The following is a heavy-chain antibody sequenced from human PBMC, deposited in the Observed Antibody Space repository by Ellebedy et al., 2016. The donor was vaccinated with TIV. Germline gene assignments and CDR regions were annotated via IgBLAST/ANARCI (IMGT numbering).Heavy chain of an antibody. CDR2: IYYTGST. V-gene: IGHV4-39*02. CDR3: AREVIAGINWFDP. Sequence: SETLSLTXTVSSGSINSTSYYWGWIRQPPGKGLEWIGNIYYTGSTYYNPPLKSRVTISVDTSKNQFSLKLSSVTAADTAVYYCAREVIAGINWFDPWGQGTLVTVSS. D-gene: IGHD2-21*01. CDR1: SGSINSTSYY. J-gene: IGHJ5*02.